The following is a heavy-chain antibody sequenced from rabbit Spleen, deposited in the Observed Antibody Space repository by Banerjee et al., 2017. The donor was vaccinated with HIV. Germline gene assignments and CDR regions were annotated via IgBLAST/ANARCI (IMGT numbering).Heavy chain of an antibody. Sequence: QSLEESGGGLVKPGASLTLTCKASGFSFNGFSFNSGYDMCWVRQAPGKGLEWVACINAATGKPVYATWAKGRFTCSKTSSTTVTLQMTSLTVADTATYFCARDTGSSFSSYGMDLWGPGTLVTV. V-gene: IGHV1S40*01. CDR3: ARDTGSSFSSYGMDL. J-gene: IGHJ6*01. CDR1: GFSFNGFSFNSGYD. D-gene: IGHD8-1*01. CDR2: INAATGKP.